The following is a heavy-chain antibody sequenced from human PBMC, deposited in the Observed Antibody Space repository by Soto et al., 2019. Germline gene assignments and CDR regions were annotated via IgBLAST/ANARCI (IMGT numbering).Heavy chain of an antibody. D-gene: IGHD3-16*02. CDR1: GYTFTSYG. V-gene: IGHV1-18*01. J-gene: IGHJ4*02. CDR2: ISAYNGNT. CDR3: ARSPRLGELSSMSRY. Sequence: QVQLVQSGAEVKKPGASVKVSCKASGYTFTSYGISWVRQAPGQGLEWMGWISAYNGNTNYAQKLQGRVTMTTDTSXTTAYMELRSLRSDDTAVYYCARSPRLGELSSMSRYWGQGTLVTVSS.